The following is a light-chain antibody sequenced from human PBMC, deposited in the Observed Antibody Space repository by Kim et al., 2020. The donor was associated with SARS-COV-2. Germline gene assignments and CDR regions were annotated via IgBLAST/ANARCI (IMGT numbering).Light chain of an antibody. CDR2: DAP. CDR3: LQRIIWPPTWT. CDR1: QSLSSY. V-gene: IGKV3-11*01. J-gene: IGKJ1*01. Sequence: EIVLTQSPVTLSLSPGERATLSCRASQSLSSYLTWYQQKPGQAPRLLIYDAPNRATGIPARFSGSGLGIDFTLTTSSLEPEEFAVYYFLQRIIWPPTWTLWQG.